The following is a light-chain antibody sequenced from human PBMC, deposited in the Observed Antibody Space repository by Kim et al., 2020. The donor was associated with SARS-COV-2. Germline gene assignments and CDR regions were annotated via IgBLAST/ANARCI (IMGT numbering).Light chain of an antibody. Sequence: QSALTQPASVSGSPGQSITISCTGTSSDVGGYNYVSWYQQHPGKAPKLMIYDVSKRPSGVSNRSSGSKSGNTASLTISGLQAEDEGDYYCSTWVFGG. V-gene: IGLV2-14*01. CDR3: STWV. CDR1: SSDVGGYNY. CDR2: DVS. J-gene: IGLJ3*02.